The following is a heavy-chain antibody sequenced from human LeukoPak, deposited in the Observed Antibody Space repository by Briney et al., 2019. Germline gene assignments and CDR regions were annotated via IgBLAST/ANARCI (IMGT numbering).Heavy chain of an antibody. CDR3: ARTPMGDYFDY. Sequence: SGPTLVNPTQTLTLTCTFSGFSLSTRGMRVSWIRQPPGKALEWLARIDWDDDKFYTPSLRTRLTISKETSKNQVVLTMTNMNPVDTATYYCARTPMGDYFDYWGQGTLVTVSS. CDR2: IDWDDDK. CDR1: GFSLSTRGMR. D-gene: IGHD1-26*01. J-gene: IGHJ4*02. V-gene: IGHV2-70*04.